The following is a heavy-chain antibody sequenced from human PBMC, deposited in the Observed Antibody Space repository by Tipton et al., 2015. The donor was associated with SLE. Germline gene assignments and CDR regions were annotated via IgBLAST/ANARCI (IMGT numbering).Heavy chain of an antibody. CDR1: GFSVSTNF. D-gene: IGHD1-1*01. CDR2: IYGGVDT. V-gene: IGHV3-53*04. J-gene: IGHJ4*02. Sequence: SLRLSCAASGFSVSTNFMSWVRQAPGKGLEWVSLIYGGVDTYYPASVKGRFTVSSHSSRNTLFLQMNRLRTEDTAVYYCARELRGTTYDYFDFWGQGILVTVSS. CDR3: ARELRGTTYDYFDF.